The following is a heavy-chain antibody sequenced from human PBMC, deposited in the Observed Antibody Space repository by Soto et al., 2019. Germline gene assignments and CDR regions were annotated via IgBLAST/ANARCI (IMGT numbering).Heavy chain of an antibody. CDR1: GGTFSSYA. CDR2: IIPIFGTA. V-gene: IGHV1-69*06. CDR3: ARGYCSGGSCYAGYYYYYGMDV. J-gene: IGHJ6*02. D-gene: IGHD2-15*01. Sequence: SVKVSCKASGGTFSSYAISWVRQAPGQGLEWMGGIIPIFGTANYAQKFQGRVTITADKSTSTAYMELSSLRSEGTAVYYCARGYCSGGSCYAGYYYYYGMDVWGQGTTVTVSS.